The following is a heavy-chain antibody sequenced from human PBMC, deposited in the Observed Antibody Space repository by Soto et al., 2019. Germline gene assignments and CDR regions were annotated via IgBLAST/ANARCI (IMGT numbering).Heavy chain of an antibody. Sequence: EVQLVESGGGLVQPGGSLRLSCAASGFTFSGYWMHWVRQAPGKGLMWVSRISIDGSTTNYADSVKGRFTVSRDNAKNTLYLQMNSLRVDDTAVYYCARDPYGANNYWGQGILVIVSS. CDR1: GFTFSGYW. CDR2: ISIDGSTT. V-gene: IGHV3-74*01. D-gene: IGHD4-17*01. CDR3: ARDPYGANNY. J-gene: IGHJ4*02.